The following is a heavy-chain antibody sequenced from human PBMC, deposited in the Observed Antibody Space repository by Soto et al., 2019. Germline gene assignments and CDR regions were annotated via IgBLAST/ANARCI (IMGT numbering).Heavy chain of an antibody. CDR2: FDPEDGET. CDR1: GYTLTELS. J-gene: IGHJ3*02. V-gene: IGHV1-24*01. CDR3: ATDYGSSSSAFDI. D-gene: IGHD6-6*01. Sequence: EASVKVSCKVSGYTLTELSMHWVRQAPGKGLEWMGGFDPEDGETIYAQKFQGRVTMTEDTSTDTAYMELSSLRSEDTAVYYCATDYGSSSSAFDIWGQGTMVTVSS.